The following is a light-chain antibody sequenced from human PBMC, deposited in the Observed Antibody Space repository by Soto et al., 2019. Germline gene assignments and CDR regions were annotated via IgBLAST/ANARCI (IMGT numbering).Light chain of an antibody. CDR2: AAS. V-gene: IGKV1-27*01. J-gene: IGKJ1*01. Sequence: DIQMTQSPSSLSASVGDRVTITCRASQGISNYLAWYQQKPGKVPKLLIYAASTLKSGVPSRLSGSGSGTYFPLTISSLQPEDIATCCWQKYHSAPWTFGHGTKVEIK. CDR1: QGISNY. CDR3: QKYHSAPWT.